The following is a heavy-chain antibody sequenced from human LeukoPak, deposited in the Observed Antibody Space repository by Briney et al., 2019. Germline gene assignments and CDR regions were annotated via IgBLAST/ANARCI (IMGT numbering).Heavy chain of an antibody. CDR2: ISAYNGNT. D-gene: IGHD1-7*01. Sequence: ASVKVSCKASGYTFTGYGISWVRQAPGQGLEWMGWISAYNGNTNYAQKLQGRVTMTTDTSTSTAYTELRSLRSDDTAVYYCARVTPHRAITGTRFDPWGQGTLVTVSS. V-gene: IGHV1-18*01. CDR3: ARVTPHRAITGTRFDP. J-gene: IGHJ5*02. CDR1: GYTFTGYG.